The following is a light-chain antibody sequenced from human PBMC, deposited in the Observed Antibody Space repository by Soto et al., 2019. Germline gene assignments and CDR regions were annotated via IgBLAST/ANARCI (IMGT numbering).Light chain of an antibody. V-gene: IGLV2-14*01. J-gene: IGLJ1*01. Sequence: QSALTQPASVSGSPGQSITISCAGTSSDVGGYNYVSWYQQHPGNAPKLMIYDVSNRPSGVSNRFSGSKSGNTASLTISGLQAEDEADYYCSSYTSGSTGVFGTGTKSPS. CDR3: SSYTSGSTGV. CDR2: DVS. CDR1: SSDVGGYNY.